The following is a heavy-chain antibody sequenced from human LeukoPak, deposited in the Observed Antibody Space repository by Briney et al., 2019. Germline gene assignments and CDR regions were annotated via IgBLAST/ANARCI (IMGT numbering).Heavy chain of an antibody. CDR2: IYHRGNT. J-gene: IGHJ6*03. CDR3: ARSVIVPAIVADYYTYMDV. D-gene: IGHD2-2*01. V-gene: IGHV4-38-2*01. CDR1: GYSISSNYY. Sequence: PSETLSLTYAVSGYSISSNYYWGWIRQPPGKGLEWIGVIYHRGNTDYNPSLQSRVTISIDTSKNEFSLKVNSVTAADTAVYYCARSVIVPAIVADYYTYMDVWGRGISVTVSS.